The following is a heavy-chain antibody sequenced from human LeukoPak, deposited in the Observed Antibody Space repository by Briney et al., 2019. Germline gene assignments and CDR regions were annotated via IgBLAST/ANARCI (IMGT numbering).Heavy chain of an antibody. V-gene: IGHV3-30*02. J-gene: IGHJ3*02. CDR3: AKDSSGWFTWDAFDS. CDR2: IRYDGSNK. Sequence: GGSLRLSCAASGFTFSSYGMHWVRRAPGKGLEWVAFIRYDGSNKYYADSVKGRFTISRDNSKNTLYLQMNSLRAEDTAVYYCAKDSSGWFTWDAFDSWGQGTMVTVSS. CDR1: GFTFSSYG. D-gene: IGHD6-19*01.